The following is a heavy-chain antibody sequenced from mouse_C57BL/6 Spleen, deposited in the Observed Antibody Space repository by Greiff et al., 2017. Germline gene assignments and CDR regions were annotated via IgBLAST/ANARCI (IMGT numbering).Heavy chain of an antibody. CDR3: ARTLWYDYDAYYFDD. J-gene: IGHJ2*01. Sequence: EVQLQQSGPELVKPGASVKISCKASGYTFTDYYMNWVKQSHGKSLEWIGDINPNNGGTSYNQKFKGKATMTVDKSSSTAYMELRSLTSEDSAVYYCARTLWYDYDAYYFDDWGQGTTLTVSS. V-gene: IGHV1-26*01. CDR2: INPNNGGT. CDR1: GYTFTDYY. D-gene: IGHD2-4*01.